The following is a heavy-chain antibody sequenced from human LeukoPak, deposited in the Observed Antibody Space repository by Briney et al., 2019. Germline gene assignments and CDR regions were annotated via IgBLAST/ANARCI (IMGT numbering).Heavy chain of an antibody. CDR1: GFIFSNAW. CDR3: ATSSGWTGTFDY. Sequence: GGSLRLSCAASGFIFSNAWMAWVRQAPGKGLEWVGRIKSKSDGGTTDYAAPVKGRFTISRDDSKNTLYLQMNSLKTEDTAVYFCATSSGWTGTFDYWRQGTLVTVSS. V-gene: IGHV3-15*01. CDR2: IKSKSDGGTT. D-gene: IGHD6-19*01. J-gene: IGHJ4*02.